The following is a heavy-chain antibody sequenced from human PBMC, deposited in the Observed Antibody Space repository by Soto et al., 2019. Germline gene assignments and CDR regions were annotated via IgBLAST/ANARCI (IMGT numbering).Heavy chain of an antibody. J-gene: IGHJ4*02. CDR1: GGSVSSGSCY. CDR2: IYYSGST. V-gene: IGHV4-61*01. Sequence: PSETLSLTCPVSGGSVSSGSCYWSWIRQPPGKGLEWIGYIYYSGSTNYNPSLKSRVTISVDTSKNQFSLKLSSVTAADTAVYYCARDTLFHSSGYGPWGQGTLVTVSS. CDR3: ARDTLFHSSGYGP. D-gene: IGHD3-22*01.